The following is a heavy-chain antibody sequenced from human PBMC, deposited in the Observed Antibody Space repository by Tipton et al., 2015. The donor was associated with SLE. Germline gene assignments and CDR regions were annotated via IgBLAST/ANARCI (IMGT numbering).Heavy chain of an antibody. Sequence: GSLRLSCAASGLTFSSYSMNWVRQAPGKGLEWVSSITSSSSYIYYADSVKGRFTISRDNAKNSLYLQMNRLRAEDTAVYYCARHLQIGGALYYMDVWGKGTTVTVSS. J-gene: IGHJ6*03. V-gene: IGHV3-21*01. CDR1: GLTFSSYS. CDR3: ARHLQIGGALYYMDV. D-gene: IGHD3-22*01. CDR2: ITSSSSYI.